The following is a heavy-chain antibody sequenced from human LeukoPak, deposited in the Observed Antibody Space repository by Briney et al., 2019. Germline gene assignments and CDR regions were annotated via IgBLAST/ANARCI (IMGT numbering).Heavy chain of an antibody. Sequence: GGSLRLSCAASGFTFSNYDMHWVRQTTGKGLEWVSAIGSAGATYYPGSLKGRFTISRANAKNSLFLQMNSLRVGDTAVYFCARGGISAFMPDNWYFDLWGRGTLVTVSS. J-gene: IGHJ2*01. CDR3: ARGGISAFMPDNWYFDL. CDR2: IGSAGAT. V-gene: IGHV3-13*01. D-gene: IGHD1-26*01. CDR1: GFTFSNYD.